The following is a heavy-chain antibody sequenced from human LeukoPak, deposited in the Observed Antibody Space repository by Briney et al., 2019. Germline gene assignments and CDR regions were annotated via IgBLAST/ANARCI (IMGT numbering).Heavy chain of an antibody. CDR2: ISYDGNNK. V-gene: IGHV3-30-3*01. J-gene: IGHJ4*02. CDR3: ARDLVGGWDDSSGYYYGYFDY. CDR1: GFTFSSYW. D-gene: IGHD3-22*01. Sequence: VGSLRLSCAASGFTFSSYWMHWVRQAPGKGLVWVAVISYDGNNKYYADSVKGRFTISRDNSKNTLYLQMNSLRAEDTAVYYCARDLVGGWDDSSGYYYGYFDYWGQGTQATVSS.